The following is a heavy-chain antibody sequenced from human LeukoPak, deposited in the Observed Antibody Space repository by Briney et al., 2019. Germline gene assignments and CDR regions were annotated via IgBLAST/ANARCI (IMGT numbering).Heavy chain of an antibody. CDR2: ISYDGSNK. CDR3: ARGTPSSSGWLYYGMDV. Sequence: GRSLRLSCAASGFTFSSYAMHWVRQAPGKGLEWVAVISYDGSNKYYADSVKGRFTISRDNSKNTLYLQMNSLRAEDTAVYYCARGTPSSSGWLYYGMDVGGQGTTVTVSS. J-gene: IGHJ6*02. CDR1: GFTFSSYA. D-gene: IGHD6-19*01. V-gene: IGHV3-30-3*01.